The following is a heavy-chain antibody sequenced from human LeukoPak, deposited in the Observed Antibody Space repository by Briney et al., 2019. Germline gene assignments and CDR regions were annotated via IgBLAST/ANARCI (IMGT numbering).Heavy chain of an antibody. CDR1: GSTFSSYA. CDR3: AKVEYVDTAMGTFDY. J-gene: IGHJ4*02. Sequence: PGGPLRLSCAASGSTFSSYAMSWVRQAPGKGLEWVSAISGSGGSTYYADSVKGRFTISRDNSKNTLYLQMNSLRAEDTAVYYCAKVEYVDTAMGTFDYWGQGTLVTVSS. V-gene: IGHV3-23*01. CDR2: ISGSGGST. D-gene: IGHD5-18*01.